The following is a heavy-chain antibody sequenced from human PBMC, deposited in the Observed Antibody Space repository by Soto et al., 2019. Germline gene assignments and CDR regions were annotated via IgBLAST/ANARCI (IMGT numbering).Heavy chain of an antibody. CDR3: ARDIYDSSGSIDY. CDR1: GFTFNTYH. J-gene: IGHJ4*02. V-gene: IGHV3-33*01. D-gene: IGHD3-22*01. Sequence: GGSLRLSCAASGFTFNTYHMHWVRQAPGKGLEWVAVIWNDGSNKWYADSVKGRFTISRDNSKNTLYLRMNTLRAEDTAVYYCARDIYDSSGSIDYWGQGTLVTVSS. CDR2: IWNDGSNK.